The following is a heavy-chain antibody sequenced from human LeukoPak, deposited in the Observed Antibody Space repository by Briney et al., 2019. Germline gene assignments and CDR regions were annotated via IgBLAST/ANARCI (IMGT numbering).Heavy chain of an antibody. V-gene: IGHV1-69*06. CDR2: IIPIFGTA. CDR1: GGTFSSYA. Sequence: GASVKVSCKASGGTFSSYAISWVRQAPGQGLEWMGGIIPIFGTANYAQKFQGRVTTTADKSTSTAYMELSSLRSEDTAVYYCARGGYYYGSSGYYFRTDYWGQGTLVTVSS. J-gene: IGHJ4*02. D-gene: IGHD3-22*01. CDR3: ARGGYYYGSSGYYFRTDY.